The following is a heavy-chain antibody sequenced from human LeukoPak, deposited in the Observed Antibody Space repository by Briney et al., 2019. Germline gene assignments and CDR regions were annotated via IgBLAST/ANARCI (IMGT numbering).Heavy chain of an antibody. CDR2: IVVGSGNT. J-gene: IGHJ6*02. V-gene: IGHV1-58*02. Sequence: SVKVSCKASGFTFTSSAMQWVRQARGQRLEWIGWIVVGSGNTNYAQKFQERVTITRDMSTSTAYMELSGLRSEDTAVYYCAASPPSGIVVSYYYGMDVWGQGTTVTVSS. CDR1: GFTFTSSA. D-gene: IGHD3-22*01. CDR3: AASPPSGIVVSYYYGMDV.